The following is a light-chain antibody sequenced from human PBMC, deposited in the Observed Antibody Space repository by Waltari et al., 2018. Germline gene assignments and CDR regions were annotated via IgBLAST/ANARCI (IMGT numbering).Light chain of an antibody. V-gene: IGLV6-57*02. CDR1: GATIANNT. J-gene: IGLJ2*01. CDR3: QSYDHNNVL. CDR2: EDN. Sequence: FILTQPHSVSESRVKTVTISCTGSGATIANNTVHRYTQRPGSAPTTVIYEDNRRPSGVPDRFSGSIDSSSSSASLTISGLKTEDEADYYCQSYDHNNVLFGGGTKLTVL.